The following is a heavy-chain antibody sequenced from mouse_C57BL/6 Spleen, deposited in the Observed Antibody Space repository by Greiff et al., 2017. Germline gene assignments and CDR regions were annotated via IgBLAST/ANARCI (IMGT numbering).Heavy chain of an antibody. CDR1: GYSFTSYY. CDR2: IYPGSGNT. Sequence: VQLQQSGPELVKPGASVKISCKASGYSFTSYYIHWVKQRPGQGLEWIGWIYPGSGNTKYNEKFKGKATLTADTSSSTAYMQLSSLTSADSAVYYCARGWSNYEGFAYWGQGTLVTVSA. V-gene: IGHV1-66*01. CDR3: ARGWSNYEGFAY. D-gene: IGHD2-5*01. J-gene: IGHJ3*01.